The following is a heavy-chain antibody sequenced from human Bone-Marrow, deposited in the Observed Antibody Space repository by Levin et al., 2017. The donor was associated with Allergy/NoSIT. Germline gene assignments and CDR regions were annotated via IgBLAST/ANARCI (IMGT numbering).Heavy chain of an antibody. CDR2: ISSSGSTI. Sequence: GESLKISCAASGFTFSDYYMNWIRQAPGKGLEWVSYISSSGSTIYYADSVKGRFTISRDNAKNSLYLQMNSLRAEDTAVYYCARGDKYDFWSGYSFYFDYWGQGTLVTVSS. CDR3: ARGDKYDFWSGYSFYFDY. J-gene: IGHJ4*02. V-gene: IGHV3-11*01. D-gene: IGHD3-3*01. CDR1: GFTFSDYY.